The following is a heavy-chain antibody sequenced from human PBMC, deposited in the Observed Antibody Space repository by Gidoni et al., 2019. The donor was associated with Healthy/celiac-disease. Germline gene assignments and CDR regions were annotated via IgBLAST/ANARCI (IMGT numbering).Heavy chain of an antibody. Sequence: EVQLVESGGGLVQPGGSRSLSWAASGFTGGSNYMSWVRQAPGKGLEWVSVIYSGGSTYYADSVKGRFTISRDNSKNTLYLQMNSLRAEDTAVYYCARDRARKGMATTFDYWGQGTLVTVSS. CDR1: GFTGGSNY. J-gene: IGHJ4*02. D-gene: IGHD5-12*01. CDR2: IYSGGST. V-gene: IGHV3-66*01. CDR3: ARDRARKGMATTFDY.